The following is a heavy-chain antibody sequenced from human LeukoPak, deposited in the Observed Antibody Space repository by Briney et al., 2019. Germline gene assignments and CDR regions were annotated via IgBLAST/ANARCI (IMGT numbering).Heavy chain of an antibody. CDR1: GFTFGDYA. V-gene: IGHV3-49*03. CDR2: IRSKAYGGTT. J-gene: IGHJ4*02. Sequence: TGGSLRLSCTASGFTFGDYAMSWFRQAPGKGLEWVGFIRSKAYGGTTEYAASVKGRFTISRDDSKSIAYLQMNSLKTEDTAVYYCTRDRRLSGYVPYSDYWGQGTLVTVSS. CDR3: TRDRRLSGYVPYSDY. D-gene: IGHD5-12*01.